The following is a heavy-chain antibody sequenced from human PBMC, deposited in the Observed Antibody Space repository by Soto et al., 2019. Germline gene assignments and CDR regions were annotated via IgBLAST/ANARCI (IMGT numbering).Heavy chain of an antibody. CDR1: GFTFSDYY. Sequence: QVQLVESGGGLVKPGGSLRLSCAGSGFTFSDYYMSWIRQAPGKGLEWISYISGSGDIIYYADSMKGRFTISRDNAKNSLFLEMNSLRADDTATYYCARAYGSGVGAVNFWGQGTVVTVSS. CDR3: ARAYGSGVGAVNF. D-gene: IGHD2-2*03. CDR2: ISGSGDII. V-gene: IGHV3-11*01. J-gene: IGHJ3*01.